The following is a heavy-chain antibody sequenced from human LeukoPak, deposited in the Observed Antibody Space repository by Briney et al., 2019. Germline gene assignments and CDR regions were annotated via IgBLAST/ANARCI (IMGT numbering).Heavy chain of an antibody. CDR1: GGSISSYY. V-gene: IGHV4-59*01. J-gene: IGHJ4*02. D-gene: IGHD3-22*01. Sequence: SETLSLTCTVSGGSISSYYWSWIRQPPGKGLEWIGYIYYSGSTNYNPSLKGRVTISVDTSKNQFSLKLSSVTAADTAVYYCARVQGGYYDRHFDYWGQGTLVTVSS. CDR3: ARVQGGYYDRHFDY. CDR2: IYYSGST.